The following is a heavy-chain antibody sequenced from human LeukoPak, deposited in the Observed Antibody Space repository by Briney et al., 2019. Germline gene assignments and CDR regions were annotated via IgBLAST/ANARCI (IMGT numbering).Heavy chain of an antibody. D-gene: IGHD6-19*01. CDR1: GYTFTSYA. CDR3: ARGGEWLGSRGAFDI. Sequence: ASVTVSCKASGYTFTSYAMNWVRQAPGQGLEWMGWINTNTGNPTYAQGFTGRFVFSLDTSVSTAYLQISSLKAEDTAVYYCARGGEWLGSRGAFDIWGQGTMVTVSS. CDR2: INTNTGNP. J-gene: IGHJ3*02. V-gene: IGHV7-4-1*02.